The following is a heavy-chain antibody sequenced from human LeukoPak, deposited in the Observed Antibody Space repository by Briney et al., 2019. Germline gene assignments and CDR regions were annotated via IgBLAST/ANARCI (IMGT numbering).Heavy chain of an antibody. V-gene: IGHV3-23*01. D-gene: IGHD6-6*01. J-gene: IGHJ6*02. CDR2: ISGSGGST. CDR1: GFTFSSYA. Sequence: GGSLRLSCAASGFTFSSYAMSWVRQAPGKGLEWVSAISGSGGSTYYADSVKGQFTISRDNSKNTLYLQMNSLRAEDTAVYYCAKFQLVGAPYYYYGMDVWGQGTTVTVSS. CDR3: AKFQLVGAPYYYYGMDV.